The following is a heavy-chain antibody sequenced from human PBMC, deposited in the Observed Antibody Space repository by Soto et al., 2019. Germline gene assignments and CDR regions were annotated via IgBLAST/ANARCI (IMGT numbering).Heavy chain of an antibody. CDR3: ATDLRDYVWGSYRYRVHYFDY. D-gene: IGHD3-16*02. CDR1: GYTLTELS. V-gene: IGHV1-24*01. Sequence: ASVKVSCKVSGYTLTELSMHWVRQAPGKGLEWMGGFDPKDGETIYAQKFQGRVTMTEDTSTDTAYMELSSLRSEDTAVYYCATDLRDYVWGSYRYRVHYFDYWGQGTLVTVSS. CDR2: FDPKDGET. J-gene: IGHJ4*02.